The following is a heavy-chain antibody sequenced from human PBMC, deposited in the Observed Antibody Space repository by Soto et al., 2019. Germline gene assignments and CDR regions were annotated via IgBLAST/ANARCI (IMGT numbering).Heavy chain of an antibody. CDR1: GFTFSSYW. CDR3: ASGLVINGVVVTAPDAFDI. J-gene: IGHJ3*02. CDR2: INSDGSST. D-gene: IGHD2-21*02. V-gene: IGHV3-74*01. Sequence: PGGSLRLSCAASGFTFSSYWMHWVRQAPGKGLVWVSRINSDGSSTGYADSVKGRFTISRDNAKNTLYLQMNSLRAEDTAVYYCASGLVINGVVVTAPDAFDIWGQGTMVTVSS.